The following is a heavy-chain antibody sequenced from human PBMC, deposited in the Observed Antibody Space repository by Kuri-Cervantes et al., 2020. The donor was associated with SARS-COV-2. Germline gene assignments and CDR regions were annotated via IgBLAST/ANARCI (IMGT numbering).Heavy chain of an antibody. CDR3: AAATYYYDSSGYYTGSGYFDY. J-gene: IGHJ4*02. CDR1: GFTFSSYS. D-gene: IGHD3-22*01. CDR2: ISSSSSYI. Sequence: GESLKISCAASGFTFSSYSMNWVRQAPGKGLEWVSSISSSSSYIYHADSVKGRFTISRDNAKNPLYLQMNSLRAEDTAVYYCAAATYYYDSSGYYTGSGYFDYWGQGTLVTVSS. V-gene: IGHV3-21*04.